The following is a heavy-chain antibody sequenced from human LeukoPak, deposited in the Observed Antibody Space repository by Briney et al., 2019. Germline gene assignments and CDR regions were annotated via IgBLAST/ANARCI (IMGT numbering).Heavy chain of an antibody. CDR1: GFTFSSYG. CDR2: IRYDGSSK. D-gene: IGHD3-3*01. V-gene: IGHV3-30*02. Sequence: GGSLRPSCAASGFTFSSYGMHWVRQAPDKGLEWVAFIRYDGSSKYSADSVKGRFTTSRDNSKNTLSLQMNSLRAEDTAVYYCAKDRAAWSGYSYPYFDYWGQGTLVTVSS. CDR3: AKDRAAWSGYSYPYFDY. J-gene: IGHJ4*02.